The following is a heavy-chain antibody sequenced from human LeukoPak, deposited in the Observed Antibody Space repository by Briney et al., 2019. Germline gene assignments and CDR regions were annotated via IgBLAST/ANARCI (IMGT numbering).Heavy chain of an antibody. Sequence: GGSLRLSCAASEFSFSSSWMNWVRQAPGKGLEWVANIKQDGSAKYYVDSVKGRFTISRDNAKNSLYLQMNSLRAEDTAVYYCGGGGYWGQGILVIVSP. V-gene: IGHV3-7*05. D-gene: IGHD6-25*01. CDR3: GGGGY. CDR1: EFSFSSSW. J-gene: IGHJ4*02. CDR2: IKQDGSAK.